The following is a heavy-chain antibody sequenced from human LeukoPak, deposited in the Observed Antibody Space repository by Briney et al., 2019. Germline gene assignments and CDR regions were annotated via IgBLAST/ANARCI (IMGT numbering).Heavy chain of an antibody. V-gene: IGHV3-23*01. CDR2: ISGSGGST. CDR1: GFTFSNYG. J-gene: IGHJ6*03. Sequence: GGPLRLSCAASGFTFSNYGMSWVRQAPGKGLEWVSGISGSGGSTYYADSVKGRFTISRDNSKNTLYLQMNSLRAEDTAVYYCAKNQGGVLMVYAMFHYYYMDVWGKGTTVTVSS. D-gene: IGHD2-8*01. CDR3: AKNQGGVLMVYAMFHYYYMDV.